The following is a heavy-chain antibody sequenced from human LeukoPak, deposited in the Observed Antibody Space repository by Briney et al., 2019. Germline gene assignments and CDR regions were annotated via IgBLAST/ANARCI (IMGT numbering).Heavy chain of an antibody. CDR3: ATSYSSNWTNDY. D-gene: IGHD6-13*01. CDR2: IRYDGSNK. J-gene: IGHJ4*02. V-gene: IGHV3-30*02. Sequence: SGGSLRLSCAASGFTFSSYGMHWVRQAPGKGLEWVAFIRYDGSNKYYADSVKGRFTISRDNSKNTLYLQMNSLRAEDTAVYYCATSYSSNWTNDYWGQGTLVTVST. CDR1: GFTFSSYG.